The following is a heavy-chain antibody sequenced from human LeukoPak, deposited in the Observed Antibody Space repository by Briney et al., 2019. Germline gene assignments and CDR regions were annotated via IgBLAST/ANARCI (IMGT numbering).Heavy chain of an antibody. CDR3: ARSVVVTAIPGY. CDR2: ISSTSSTI. V-gene: IGHV3-48*01. J-gene: IGHJ4*02. Sequence: GGSLRLACAAAGFTFSSYSMKWVRQAAGKGLEWVSYISSTSSTIYYADSVKGRFTISRDNAKNSLYLQMNSLRTEDTAVYYCARSVVVTAIPGYWGQGTLVTVSS. CDR1: GFTFSSYS. D-gene: IGHD2-21*02.